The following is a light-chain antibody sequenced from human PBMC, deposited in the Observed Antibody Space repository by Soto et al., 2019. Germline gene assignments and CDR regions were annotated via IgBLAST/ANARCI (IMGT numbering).Light chain of an antibody. CDR2: KAS. V-gene: IGKV1-5*03. J-gene: IGKJ1*01. CDR3: QQYNYLLT. Sequence: LQMTQSPSTLSASVGDTVTITCRASQSINSGLAWYQQKPGRAPKLLIYKASRLESGVPSRFSGSGYGTEFTLTISSLLPEDFATYYCQQYNYLLTFGQGTKVEIK. CDR1: QSINSG.